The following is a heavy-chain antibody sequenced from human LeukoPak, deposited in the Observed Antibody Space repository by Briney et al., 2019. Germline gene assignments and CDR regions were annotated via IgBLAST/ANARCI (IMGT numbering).Heavy chain of an antibody. CDR3: ARADYSNFRYYYYMDV. D-gene: IGHD4-11*01. CDR2: MNPNSGNT. J-gene: IGHJ6*03. CDR1: GYTFTSYD. Sequence: ASVTVSFKASGYTFTSYDINWVRQATGQGLEWMGGMNPNSGNTGYAQKFQGRVTITRNTSISTAYMELSSLRSEDTAVYYCARADYSNFRYYYYMDVWGKGTTVTVSS. V-gene: IGHV1-8*01.